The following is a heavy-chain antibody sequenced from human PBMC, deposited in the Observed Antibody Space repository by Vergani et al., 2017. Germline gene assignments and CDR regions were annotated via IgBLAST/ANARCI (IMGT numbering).Heavy chain of an antibody. CDR2: ISGSGGST. D-gene: IGHD2-2*01. J-gene: IGHJ5*02. Sequence: EVQLVESGGGLVKPGGSLRLSCAASGFTFSSYAMSWVRQAPGTGLEWVSAISGSGGSTYYADSVKGRFTISRDNSKNTLYLQMNSLRAEDTAVYYCAKSGDCSSTSCYLRWFDPWGQGTLVTVSS. CDR3: AKSGDCSSTSCYLRWFDP. V-gene: IGHV3-23*04. CDR1: GFTFSSYA.